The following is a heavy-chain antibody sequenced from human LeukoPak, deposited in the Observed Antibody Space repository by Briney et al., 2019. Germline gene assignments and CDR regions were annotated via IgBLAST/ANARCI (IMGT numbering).Heavy chain of an antibody. D-gene: IGHD4-17*01. CDR2: IIPIFGTA. CDR1: GGTFSSYA. V-gene: IGHV1-69*06. CDR3: ARDLRDYGDYVVSGWFDP. J-gene: IGHJ5*02. Sequence: AASVKVSCKASGGTFSSYAISWVRQPPAQGLEWMGGIIPIFGTATYAQKFQGRVTITADKSTSTAYMELRSLRSDDTAVYSCARDLRDYGDYVVSGWFDPWGQGTLVTVSS.